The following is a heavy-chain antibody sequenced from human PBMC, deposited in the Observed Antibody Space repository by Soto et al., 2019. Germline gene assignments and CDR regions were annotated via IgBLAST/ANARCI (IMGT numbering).Heavy chain of an antibody. V-gene: IGHV1-2*04. CDR3: ARGEGGPRWRSIDS. CDR2: INPNSGGT. Sequence: QVQLVQSGAEVKKPGASVKVSCKASGYTFTGYYMHWVRQAPGQGLEWMGWINPNSGGTNYAKKFQAWATTPSDTSISTAYMELTRLRSAATAVYYFARGEGGPRWRSIDSWGQGTLVTVSS. CDR1: GYTFTGYY. D-gene: IGHD1-26*01. J-gene: IGHJ5*01.